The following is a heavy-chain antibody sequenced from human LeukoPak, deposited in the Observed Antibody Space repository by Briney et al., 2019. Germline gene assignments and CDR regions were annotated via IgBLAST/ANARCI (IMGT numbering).Heavy chain of an antibody. V-gene: IGHV3-9*01. D-gene: IGHD3-22*01. CDR1: GFTLDDYA. CDR3: AKAEREYYYDSSGYYFGY. CDR2: ISWNSGSI. J-gene: IGHJ4*02. Sequence: GGSLRLSCAASGFTLDDYAMHWVRQAPGKGLEWASGISWNSGSIGYADSVKGRFTISRDNAKNSLYLQMNSLRAEDTALYYCAKAEREYYYDSSGYYFGYWGQGTLVTVSS.